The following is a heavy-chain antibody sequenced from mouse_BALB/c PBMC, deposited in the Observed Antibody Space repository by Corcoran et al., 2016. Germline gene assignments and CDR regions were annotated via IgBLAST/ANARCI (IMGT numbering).Heavy chain of an antibody. CDR1: GYTFINYG. CDR2: INTYTGEP. CDR3: ASLITFYFALDY. J-gene: IGHJ4*01. Sequence: QIQLVPSGPELKKPGETVKISCTASGYTFINYGMNWVKQAPGKGLTWMGWINTYTGEPTYADDFKGRFAFSLENSSSTAYLQINNLKNEDTATYFCASLITFYFALDYWGQGTSVTVSS. V-gene: IGHV9-3-1*01. D-gene: IGHD2-4*01.